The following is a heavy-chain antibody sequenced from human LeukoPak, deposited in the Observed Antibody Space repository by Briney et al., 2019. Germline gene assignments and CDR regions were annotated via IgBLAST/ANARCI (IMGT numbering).Heavy chain of an antibody. J-gene: IGHJ3*02. CDR1: GGSLGGYY. D-gene: IGHD2-8*01. V-gene: IGHV4-4*07. CDR2: IYSSGST. Sequence: PSETLSLTCTVSGGSLGGYYWYWIRQPAGKGLEWIGRIYSSGSTNYAPSLKSRVTMSIDTSKKHLSLKPNTVTAADTAVYYCARLNGDGFDIWGQGTKVTVSS. CDR3: ARLNGDGFDI.